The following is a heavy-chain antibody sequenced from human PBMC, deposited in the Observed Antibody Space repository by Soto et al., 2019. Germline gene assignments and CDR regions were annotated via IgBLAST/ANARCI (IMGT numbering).Heavy chain of an antibody. D-gene: IGHD1-26*01. Sequence: QVQLQESGPGLVKPSDTLSLTCAVSGYSISSSNWWGWIRQPPGKGLEWIGYIYYSGTTYYNPSLKSRVTLSVDTSKNQFSLKLTSVTAVYTAVYYCARREIQGPIDYWGQGTLVTVSS. CDR3: ARREIQGPIDY. V-gene: IGHV4-28*01. J-gene: IGHJ4*02. CDR1: GYSISSSNW. CDR2: IYYSGTT.